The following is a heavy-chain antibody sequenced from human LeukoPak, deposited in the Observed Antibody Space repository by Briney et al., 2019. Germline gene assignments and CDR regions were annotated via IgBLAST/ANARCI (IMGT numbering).Heavy chain of an antibody. D-gene: IGHD4-17*01. CDR3: VRRPFYGDSYYFDY. V-gene: IGHV3-7*03. Sequence: GGSLRLSCAASGFTFSSYWMSWVRQAPGKGLEWVANIKQDGSEKYYVDSVEGRFTISRDNAKNSLYLQMNSLRAEDTAVYYCVRRPFYGDSYYFDYWGQGTLVTVSS. CDR2: IKQDGSEK. CDR1: GFTFSSYW. J-gene: IGHJ4*02.